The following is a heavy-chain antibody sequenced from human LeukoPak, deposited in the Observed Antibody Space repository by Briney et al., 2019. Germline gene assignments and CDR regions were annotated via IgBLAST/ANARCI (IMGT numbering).Heavy chain of an antibody. CDR3: ARDRTAMVSGFRYYYYGMDV. Sequence: SETLSLTCAVSGGSISSYYWSWIRQPPGKGLEWIGYIYYSGSTNYNPSLKSRVTISVDTSKNQFSLKLSSVTAADTAVYYCARDRTAMVSGFRYYYYGMDVWGKGTTVTVSS. V-gene: IGHV4-59*01. CDR2: IYYSGST. J-gene: IGHJ6*04. CDR1: GGSISSYY. D-gene: IGHD5-18*01.